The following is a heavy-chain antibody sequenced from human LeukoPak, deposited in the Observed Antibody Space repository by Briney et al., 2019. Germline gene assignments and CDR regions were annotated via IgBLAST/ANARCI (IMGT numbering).Heavy chain of an antibody. V-gene: IGHV3-21*01. J-gene: IGHJ4*02. D-gene: IGHD1-26*01. CDR3: ARVSGSYYVFIDY. CDR2: ISSSSSYI. Sequence: GVSLRLSCAASGFTLSSYSMNWVRQAPGKGLEWVSSISSSSSYIYYADSVKGRFTISRDNAKNSLYLQMNSLRAEDTAVYYCARVSGSYYVFIDYWGQGTLVTVSS. CDR1: GFTLSSYS.